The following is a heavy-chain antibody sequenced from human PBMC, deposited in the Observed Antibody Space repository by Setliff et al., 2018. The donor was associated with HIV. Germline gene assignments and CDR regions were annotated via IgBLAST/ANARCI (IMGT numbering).Heavy chain of an antibody. CDR1: GFTFSSFA. CDR2: ISGRGGST. CDR3: ARGPRLGPVDV. Sequence: GSLRLSCAASGFTFSSFAMGWVRQAPGKGLEWVSGISGRGGSTYYADSVKGRFTISRDNSKNTLYLQMDSLRADDTAVYYCARGPRLGPVDVWGKGATVTVSS. D-gene: IGHD3-16*01. J-gene: IGHJ6*04. V-gene: IGHV3-23*01.